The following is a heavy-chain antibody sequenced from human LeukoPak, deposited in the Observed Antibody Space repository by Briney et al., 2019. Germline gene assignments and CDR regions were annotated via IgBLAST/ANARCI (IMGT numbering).Heavy chain of an antibody. J-gene: IGHJ6*03. Sequence: GGSLRLSCAASGFTFSTYGMHWVRQAPGKGLEWVAFRRYDGSSEYYADSVKGRFTLSRDNSKNTLYLQMNSLRADDTAVYYCARNSGRYFYYYYMDVWGKGTTVTVSS. CDR2: RRYDGSSE. CDR3: ARNSGRYFYYYYMDV. V-gene: IGHV3-30*02. CDR1: GFTFSTYG. D-gene: IGHD1-26*01.